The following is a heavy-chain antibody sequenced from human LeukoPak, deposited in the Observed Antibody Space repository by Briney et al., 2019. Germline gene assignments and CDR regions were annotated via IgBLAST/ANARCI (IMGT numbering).Heavy chain of an antibody. Sequence: PGGSLRLSCAVSGFTFSYYWMSWVRQAPGEGLEWVASIKPDGSEIQSVDSLKGRFTISRGNVKKSLYLQMSSLRVEDTAVYYCARVAVDATGAFDVWGQGTMVMVSS. D-gene: IGHD6-19*01. J-gene: IGHJ3*01. V-gene: IGHV3-7*04. CDR1: GFTFSYYW. CDR3: ARVAVDATGAFDV. CDR2: IKPDGSEI.